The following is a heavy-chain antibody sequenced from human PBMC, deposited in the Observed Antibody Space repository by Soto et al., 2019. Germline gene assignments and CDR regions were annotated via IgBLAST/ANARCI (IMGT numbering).Heavy chain of an antibody. J-gene: IGHJ4*02. D-gene: IGHD4-17*01. CDR1: GGSISSSDYY. CDR3: ARGLAAATVVTCYFDY. V-gene: IGHV4-31*03. CDR2: IYSSGNT. Sequence: QVHLQESGPGLVKPSQTLSLTCTVSGGSISSSDYYWSWIRQPPGKGLEWIGYIYSSGNTYYNPSLKSRLTISVDTSKNQFPLKLNSVPAADTALYCWARGLAAATVVTCYFDYWGQGTLVTVSS.